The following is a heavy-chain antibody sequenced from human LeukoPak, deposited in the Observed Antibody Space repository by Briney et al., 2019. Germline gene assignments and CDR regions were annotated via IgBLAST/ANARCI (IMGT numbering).Heavy chain of an antibody. Sequence: PSETLSLTCTVSGGSMSSRSYYWGWIRQPPGKGLEWMGSIYYSGSTYYNPSLKSRVTISVDTSKNQFSLKLSSVTAADTAVYYCARPYGPAGLDWGRGTLVTVSS. CDR3: ARPYGPAGLD. D-gene: IGHD4-17*01. CDR1: GGSMSSRSYY. CDR2: IYYSGST. J-gene: IGHJ4*01. V-gene: IGHV4-39*01.